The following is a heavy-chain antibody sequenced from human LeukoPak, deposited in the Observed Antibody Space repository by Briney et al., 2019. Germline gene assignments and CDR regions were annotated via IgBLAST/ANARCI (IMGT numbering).Heavy chain of an antibody. CDR2: INPSGGST. J-gene: IGHJ4*02. V-gene: IGHV1-46*01. CDR3: ARNYGVIPRYFDY. Sequence: ASVKVSCKASGYTFTRYDINWVRQAPGQGLEWMGIINPSGGSTSYAQKFQGRVTMTRDTSTSTVYMELSSLRSEDTAVYYCARNYGVIPRYFDYWGQGTLVTVSS. CDR1: GYTFTRYD. D-gene: IGHD4-17*01.